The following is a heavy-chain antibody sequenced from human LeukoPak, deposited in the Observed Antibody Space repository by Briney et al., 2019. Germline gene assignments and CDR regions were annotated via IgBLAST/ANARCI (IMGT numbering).Heavy chain of an antibody. D-gene: IGHD5-18*01. Sequence: GASVKVSCKASGYTFTCYYMHWVRQAPGQGLEWMGRINPNSGGTNYAQKFQGRVTMTRDTSISTAYMELSRLRSDDTAVYYCARGRRSERGYSYGELVDAFDIWGQGTMVTVSS. CDR3: ARGRRSERGYSYGELVDAFDI. CDR2: INPNSGGT. CDR1: GYTFTCYY. J-gene: IGHJ3*02. V-gene: IGHV1-2*06.